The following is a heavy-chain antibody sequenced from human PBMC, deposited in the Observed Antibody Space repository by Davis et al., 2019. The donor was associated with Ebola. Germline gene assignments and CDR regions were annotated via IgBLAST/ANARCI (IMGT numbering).Heavy chain of an antibody. D-gene: IGHD6-19*01. Sequence: GESLKISCAASGFTFSSYSMNWVRQAPGKGLEWVSYISSSGTTIYYADSVKGRFTISRDNSKNTLYLQMNSLRAEDTAVYYCAKDGEIAVAGDLYYYYYYGMDVWGQGTTVTVSS. CDR2: ISSSGTTI. CDR3: AKDGEIAVAGDLYYYYYYGMDV. J-gene: IGHJ6*02. V-gene: IGHV3-48*01. CDR1: GFTFSSYS.